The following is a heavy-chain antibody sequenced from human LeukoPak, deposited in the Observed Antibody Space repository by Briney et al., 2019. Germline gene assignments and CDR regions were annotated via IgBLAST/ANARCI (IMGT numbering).Heavy chain of an antibody. CDR1: GYTFTGYY. D-gene: IGHD2-15*01. V-gene: IGHV1-2*02. CDR3: ARQPPGYCSGGSCYGGWFDP. Sequence: GASVKVSCKASGYTFTGYYMHWVRQAPGQGLEWMGWINPNSGGTNYAQKFQGRDTMTRDTSISTAYMELSRLRSDDTAVYYCARQPPGYCSGGSCYGGWFDPWGQGTLVTVSS. CDR2: INPNSGGT. J-gene: IGHJ5*02.